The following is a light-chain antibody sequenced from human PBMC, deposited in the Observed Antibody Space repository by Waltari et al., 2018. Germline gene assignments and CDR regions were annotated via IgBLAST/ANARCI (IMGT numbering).Light chain of an antibody. J-gene: IGLJ3*02. CDR2: DVT. CDR1: SRDIGGYNY. V-gene: IGLV2-14*03. Sequence: HSALTQPASVSGSPGQSITISCSGTSRDIGGYNYVSWYQQHPGKAPKLLIYDVTNRPSGVSIRFSGSKSGNTASLTISGLQAEDEAVYFCISYTSGTTDWVFGGGTKLTVL. CDR3: ISYTSGTTDWV.